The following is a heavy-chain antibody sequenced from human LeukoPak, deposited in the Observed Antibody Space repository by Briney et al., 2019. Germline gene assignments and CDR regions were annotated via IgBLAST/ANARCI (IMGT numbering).Heavy chain of an antibody. D-gene: IGHD3-3*01. CDR3: ARDAGAPPIFGVVIYYYYYMDV. J-gene: IGHJ6*03. CDR1: GFTFSSYW. Sequence: GGSLRLSCAASGFTFSSYWMSWVRQAPGKGLEWVANIKQDGSEKYYVDSVKGRFTISRDNAKNSLYLQMNSLRAEDTAVYYCARDAGAPPIFGVVIYYYYYMDVWGKGTTVTVSS. V-gene: IGHV3-7*01. CDR2: IKQDGSEK.